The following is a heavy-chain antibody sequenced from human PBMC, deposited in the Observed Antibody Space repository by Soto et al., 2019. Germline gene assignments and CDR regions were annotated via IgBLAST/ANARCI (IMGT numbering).Heavy chain of an antibody. D-gene: IGHD4-17*01. CDR2: ISAYNGNT. CDR1: GYTFTSYG. V-gene: IGHV1-18*01. J-gene: IGHJ3*02. Sequence: ASVKVSCKASGYTFTSYGISWVRQAPGQGLEWMGWISAYNGNTNYAQKLQGRVTMTTDTSTSTAYMELRSLRSDDTAVYYCATSTVTFPEDAFDIWGQGTMVTVSS. CDR3: ATSTVTFPEDAFDI.